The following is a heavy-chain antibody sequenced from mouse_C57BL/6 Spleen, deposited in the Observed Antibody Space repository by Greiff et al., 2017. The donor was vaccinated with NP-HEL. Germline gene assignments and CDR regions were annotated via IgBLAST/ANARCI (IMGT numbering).Heavy chain of an antibody. Sequence: EVQRVESGGGLVKPGGSLKLSCAASGFTFSSYAMSWVRQTPEKRLEWVATISDGGSYTYYPDNVKGRFTISRDNAKNNLYLQMSHLKSEDTAMYYCARDGKDYDLAWFAYWGQGTLVTVSA. CDR3: ARDGKDYDLAWFAY. D-gene: IGHD2-4*01. CDR1: GFTFSSYA. CDR2: ISDGGSYT. J-gene: IGHJ3*01. V-gene: IGHV5-4*01.